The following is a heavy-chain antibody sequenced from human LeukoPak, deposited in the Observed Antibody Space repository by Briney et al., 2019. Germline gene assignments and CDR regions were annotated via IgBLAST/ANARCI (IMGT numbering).Heavy chain of an antibody. Sequence: SGTLSLTCTVSGDSINSLDLWSWVRQPPGKGLERIGEMYLSGTTHSNPSVKSRVTISIDKSKNQFFLNLSSVTAADTAVYHCAGLVGRYSSGLYYYYFDYWGQGTLVTVSS. CDR1: GDSINSLDL. V-gene: IGHV4-4*02. J-gene: IGHJ4*02. CDR2: MYLSGTT. CDR3: AGLVGRYSSGLYYYYFDY. D-gene: IGHD3-22*01.